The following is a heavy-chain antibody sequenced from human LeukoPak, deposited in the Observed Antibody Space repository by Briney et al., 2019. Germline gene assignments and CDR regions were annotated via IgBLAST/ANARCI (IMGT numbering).Heavy chain of an antibody. D-gene: IGHD1-26*01. CDR1: GGAINNYY. CDR3: ARYSGSESGFDY. V-gene: IGHV4-4*07. J-gene: IGHJ4*02. Sequence: SETLSLTCTVSGGAINNYYWSWIRQSAGMGLEWIGRVYSSGTTNYNPSLKSRVTISIDKSKKQFSLNLKSVTAADTAVYYCARYSGSESGFDYWGQGTLVSVYS. CDR2: VYSSGTT.